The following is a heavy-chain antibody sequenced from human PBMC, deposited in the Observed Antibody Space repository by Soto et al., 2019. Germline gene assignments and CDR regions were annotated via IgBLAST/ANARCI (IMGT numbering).Heavy chain of an antibody. D-gene: IGHD2-15*01. Sequence: SETLSLTCAVYGGSFSGYYWSWIRQPPGKGLEWIGEINHSGSTNYNPSLKSRVTISVDTSKNQFSLKLSSVTAADTAVYYCARKGGCSGGSCYSGAFDIWGQGTMVTVSS. CDR1: GGSFSGYY. V-gene: IGHV4-34*01. CDR2: INHSGST. J-gene: IGHJ3*02. CDR3: ARKGGCSGGSCYSGAFDI.